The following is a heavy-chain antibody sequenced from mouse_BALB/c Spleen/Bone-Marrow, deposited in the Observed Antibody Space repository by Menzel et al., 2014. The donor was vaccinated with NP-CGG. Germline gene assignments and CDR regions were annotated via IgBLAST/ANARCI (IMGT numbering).Heavy chain of an antibody. V-gene: IGHV1S81*02. CDR1: GHTFTNYW. J-gene: IGHJ2*01. Sequence: VQLQQSGAELVKPGASVKLSCKASGHTFTNYWMHWVKQRPGQGLEWIGEINPSNGRTNYNEKFKSKATLTVDKSSSTAYMQLSSLTSEDSAVYYCARGFDYWGQGTTLTVSS. CDR2: INPSNGRT. CDR3: ARGFDY.